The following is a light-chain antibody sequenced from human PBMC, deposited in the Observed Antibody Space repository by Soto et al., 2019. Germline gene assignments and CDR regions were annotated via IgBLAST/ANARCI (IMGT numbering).Light chain of an antibody. CDR1: SSDVGKYDR. CDR2: EVT. V-gene: IGLV2-18*02. Sequence: LTQPPSVSGSPGQSVTISCTGTSSDVGKYDRVSWYQQPPGTAPKLIIYEVTNRPSGVPARFSGSKSGDTASLTISGLQAEDEADYYCSSYTSTSRYVFGAGTKVTVL. CDR3: SSYTSTSRYV. J-gene: IGLJ1*01.